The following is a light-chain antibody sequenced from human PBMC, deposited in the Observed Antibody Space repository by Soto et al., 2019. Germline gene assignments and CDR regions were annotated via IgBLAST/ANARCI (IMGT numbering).Light chain of an antibody. CDR2: GAS. J-gene: IGKJ3*01. CDR3: QHYAMSTPFT. CDR1: QTVSSSY. V-gene: IGKV3-20*01. Sequence: EIVLTQSPGTLSLSPGERATLSCRASQTVSSSYLGWYQQKAGQAPRLLIYGASGRATGIPDRFSGSGSGTDFTLTISGLEPEDFAVYYCQHYAMSTPFTFGPGTKVDIK.